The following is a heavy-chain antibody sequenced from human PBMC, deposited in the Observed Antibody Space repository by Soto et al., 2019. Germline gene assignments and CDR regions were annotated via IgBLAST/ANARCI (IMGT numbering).Heavy chain of an antibody. CDR2: IYPGDSDT. D-gene: IGHD6-13*01. CDR1: GYSFTSYW. CDR3: ARPIVGIAAGDDAFDI. V-gene: IGHV5-51*01. Sequence: PGESLKLSCKGSGYSFTSYWIGWVRQMPGKGLEWMGIIYPGDSDTRYSPSFQGQVTISADKSISTAYLQWSSLKASDTAMYYCARPIVGIAAGDDAFDIWGQGTMVTVSS. J-gene: IGHJ3*02.